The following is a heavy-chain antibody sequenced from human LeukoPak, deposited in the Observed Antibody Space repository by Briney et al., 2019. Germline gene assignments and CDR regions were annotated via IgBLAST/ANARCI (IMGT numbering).Heavy chain of an antibody. D-gene: IGHD6-13*01. CDR3: ARAGIAAARNFDY. J-gene: IGHJ4*02. Sequence: ASVKVSCKASGYTFTGYYMHWVRQAPGQGLEWMGWINPNSGGTNYAQKFQGWVTMTRDTSISTAYMELSRLRSDDTAVYYCARAGIAAARNFDYWDQGTLVTVSS. CDR2: INPNSGGT. V-gene: IGHV1-2*04. CDR1: GYTFTGYY.